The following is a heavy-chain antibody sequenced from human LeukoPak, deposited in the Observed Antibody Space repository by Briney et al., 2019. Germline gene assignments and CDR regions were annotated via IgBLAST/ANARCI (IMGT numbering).Heavy chain of an antibody. CDR2: IYYSGST. D-gene: IGHD1-26*01. CDR1: GGSISSGDYY. Sequence: SQTLSLTCTVSGGSISSGDYYWSWIRQPPGKGLEWIGYIYYSGSTYYNPSLKSRVTISVDTSKNQFSLKLSSMTAADTAVYYCASYPPTIGNAFDIWGQGTMVTVSS. V-gene: IGHV4-30-4*01. CDR3: ASYPPTIGNAFDI. J-gene: IGHJ3*02.